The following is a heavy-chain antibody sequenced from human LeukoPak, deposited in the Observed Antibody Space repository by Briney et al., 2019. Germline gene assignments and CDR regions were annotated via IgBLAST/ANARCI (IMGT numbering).Heavy chain of an antibody. J-gene: IGHJ4*02. D-gene: IGHD3-3*01. V-gene: IGHV3-7*01. CDR1: GFTFSDYW. Sequence: GGSLRLSCAASGFTFSDYWMTWVRQAPGKGLEWVANIKPDGSEKYYVDSVKGRFTISSDNAKNSLYLQMSSLRVEDTAVYYCASYWYWYSDLEYWGQGTLVTVSS. CDR3: ASYWYWYSDLEY. CDR2: IKPDGSEK.